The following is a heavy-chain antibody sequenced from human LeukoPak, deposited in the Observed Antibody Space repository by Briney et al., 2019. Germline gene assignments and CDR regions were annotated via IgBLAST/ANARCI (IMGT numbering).Heavy chain of an antibody. CDR3: ARRGGELLYGYYFDY. CDR2: IYTSGST. V-gene: IGHV4-4*07. J-gene: IGHJ4*02. Sequence: PSETLSLTCTVSGGSISSYYWSWIRQPAGKGLEWIGRIYTSGSTNYNPSLKSRVTMSVDTSKNQFSLKLSSVTAADTAVYYCARRGGELLYGYYFDYWGQGTLVTVSS. D-gene: IGHD1-7*01. CDR1: GGSISSYY.